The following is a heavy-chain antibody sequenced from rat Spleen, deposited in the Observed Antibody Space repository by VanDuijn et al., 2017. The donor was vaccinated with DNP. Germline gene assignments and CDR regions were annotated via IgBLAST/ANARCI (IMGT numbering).Heavy chain of an antibody. CDR1: GFTFSSYD. D-gene: IGHD4-1*01. CDR3: ARFDGYNYLYVMDV. CDR2: VNTGGGIT. Sequence: EVQLVESGGGLLQPGRSLKLSCAASGFTFSSYDMAWVRQAPSKGLEWVASVNTGGGITYYRDSVKGRFIVSRDNSKSTLDLQRNSLRSEDTATYYCARFDGYNYLYVMDVWGQGTSVTVSS. V-gene: IGHV5-25*01. J-gene: IGHJ4*01.